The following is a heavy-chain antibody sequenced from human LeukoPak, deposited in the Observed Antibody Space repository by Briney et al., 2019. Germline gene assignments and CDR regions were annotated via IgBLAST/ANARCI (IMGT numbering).Heavy chain of an antibody. J-gene: IGHJ4*02. CDR1: GGSISSSSYY. Sequence: SETLSLTCTVSGGSISSSSYYWGWIRQPPGKGLEWIGSIYYSGSTYYNPSLKSRVTMSVDTSKNQFSLKLSSVTAADTAVYYCARHDWWELTFDYWGQGTLVTVSS. V-gene: IGHV4-39*01. CDR3: ARHDWWELTFDY. CDR2: IYYSGST. D-gene: IGHD1-26*01.